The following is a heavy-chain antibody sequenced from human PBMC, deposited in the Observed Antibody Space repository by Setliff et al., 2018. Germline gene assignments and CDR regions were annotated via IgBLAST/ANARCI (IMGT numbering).Heavy chain of an antibody. Sequence: PSETLSLTCTVYGGSFTNYYWGWIRKSPGKGLEWIGEINHSGSTNYNPYLKSRLTISVDASTNQFSLKLYSVTAADTAVYYCRYWSGYYNNDYWGQGTLFTVSS. D-gene: IGHD3-3*01. V-gene: IGHV4-34*01. CDR3: RYWSGYYNNDY. CDR2: INHSGST. J-gene: IGHJ4*02. CDR1: GGSFTNYY.